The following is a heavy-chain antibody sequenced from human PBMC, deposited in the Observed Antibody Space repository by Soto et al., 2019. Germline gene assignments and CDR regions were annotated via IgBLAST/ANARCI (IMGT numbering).Heavy chain of an antibody. J-gene: IGHJ4*02. Sequence: VHLEESGGGLVQPGGSLRLSCAASGFTFSSYWMNWVRQAPGKGLEWVANINQDGNEDNLLDSVKGRFTISRDNAKNSLCFEMNSLRVDDTAVYYCARTGDGHHDFLDYWGQGALVSVSS. CDR2: INQDGNED. CDR3: ARTGDGHHDFLDY. V-gene: IGHV3-7*01. D-gene: IGHD1-1*01. CDR1: GFTFSSYW.